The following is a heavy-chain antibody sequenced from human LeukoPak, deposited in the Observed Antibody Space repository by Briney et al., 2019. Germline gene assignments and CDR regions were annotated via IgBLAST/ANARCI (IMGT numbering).Heavy chain of an antibody. Sequence: PGGSLRLSCAASGFTFSSYGMHWVRHAPGKGLEWVAFIRYDGSNKYYADSVKGRFTISRDNSKNTLYLQMNSLRAEDTAVYYCAKDRGYSYGPLDYWGQGTLVTVSS. D-gene: IGHD5-18*01. CDR2: IRYDGSNK. J-gene: IGHJ4*02. CDR3: AKDRGYSYGPLDY. V-gene: IGHV3-30*02. CDR1: GFTFSSYG.